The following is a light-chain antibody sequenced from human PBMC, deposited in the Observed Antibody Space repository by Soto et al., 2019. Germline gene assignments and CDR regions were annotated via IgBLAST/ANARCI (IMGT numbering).Light chain of an antibody. CDR1: QNINSW. CDR2: KAS. V-gene: IGKV1-5*03. J-gene: IGKJ2*01. CDR3: QQYYAYFYT. Sequence: DIQMTQSPSTLSASVGDRVTMTCRASQNINSWLAWYQQKPGKAPKLLIYKASSLESGVPSRFSGSGSGTEFTLTISSLQPDDFATYYCQQYYAYFYTFGQGTTLEIK.